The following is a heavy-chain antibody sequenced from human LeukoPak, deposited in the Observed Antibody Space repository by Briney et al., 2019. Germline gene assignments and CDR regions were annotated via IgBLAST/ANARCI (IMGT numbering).Heavy chain of an antibody. Sequence: SETLSLTCTVSGGSFSTYYWSWIRQPPGKGLEWLGYRHYSADNNNNPSVRSRITISLDASKNQVSLRLSSVSAADTAVYYCSRLGHCSGGCCYSDYWGQGILVTVSS. J-gene: IGHJ4*02. V-gene: IGHV4-59*08. CDR1: GGSFSTYY. CDR3: SRLGHCSGGCCYSDY. CDR2: RHYSADN. D-gene: IGHD2-15*01.